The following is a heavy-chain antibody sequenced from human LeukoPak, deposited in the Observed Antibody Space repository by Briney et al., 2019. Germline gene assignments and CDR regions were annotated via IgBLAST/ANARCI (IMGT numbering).Heavy chain of an antibody. J-gene: IGHJ6*02. V-gene: IGHV4-59*01. Sequence: PSETLSLTCTVSGGSISSYYWSWIRQPPGKGLEWIGYIYYSGSTNYNPSLKSRVTISVDTSKNQFSLKLSSVTAADTAVYYCARDHWGIAAAGTTFYYYYGMDVWGQGTTVTVSS. CDR2: IYYSGST. CDR1: GGSISSYY. CDR3: ARDHWGIAAAGTTFYYYYGMDV. D-gene: IGHD6-13*01.